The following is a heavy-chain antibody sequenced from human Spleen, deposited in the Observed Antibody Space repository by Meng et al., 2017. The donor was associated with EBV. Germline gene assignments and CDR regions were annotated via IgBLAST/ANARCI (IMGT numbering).Heavy chain of an antibody. V-gene: IGHV4-34*01. Sequence: HVPRQHWWPRLMKPSETLAPPWRVYGGAVSWYYWTWIRQPPGKGLEWIGEINHSGSTNYNPSLKSRVTMSVDTSKNQFSLNLSSVTVADTAVYYCARGHRVGAEAGRYAYRFWGQGTLVTVSS. CDR2: INHSGST. J-gene: IGHJ4*02. CDR3: ARGHRVGAEAGRYAYRF. D-gene: IGHD6-13*01. CDR1: GGAVSWYY.